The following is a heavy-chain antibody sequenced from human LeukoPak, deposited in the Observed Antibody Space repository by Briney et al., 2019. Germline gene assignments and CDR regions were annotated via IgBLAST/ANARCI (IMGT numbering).Heavy chain of an antibody. CDR1: GFTFSSYA. CDR2: ISYDGSNK. J-gene: IGHJ4*01. CDR3: ARLTGSGIVGTTGGFDH. V-gene: IGHV3-30-3*01. D-gene: IGHD1-26*01. Sequence: GGSLRLSCAASGFTFSSYAMHWVRQAPGKGLEWVAVISYDGSNKYYADSVKGRFTISRDRSKNTLYLQMNSLRGEDTALYYCARLTGSGIVGTTGGFDHWGQGTLVTVSS.